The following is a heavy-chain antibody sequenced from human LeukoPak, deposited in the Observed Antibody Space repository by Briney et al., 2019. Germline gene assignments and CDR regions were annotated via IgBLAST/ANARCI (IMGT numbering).Heavy chain of an antibody. V-gene: IGHV4-39*01. CDR2: IYYSEYT. CDR3: ARSDDSSGYYDYFDY. J-gene: IGHJ4*02. D-gene: IGHD3-22*01. Sequence: SETLSLTCTVSGGSISSNSYYWGWIRQSPGKGLEWIGTIYYSEYTYYSPSLKSRVTISRDTSKNQFSLELSSVTAADTAVYYYARSDDSSGYYDYFDYWGQGTLVTVSS. CDR1: GGSISSNSYY.